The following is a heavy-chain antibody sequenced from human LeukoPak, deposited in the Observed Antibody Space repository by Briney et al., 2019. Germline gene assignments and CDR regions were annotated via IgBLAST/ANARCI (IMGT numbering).Heavy chain of an antibody. V-gene: IGHV3-23*01. CDR1: GSTFSAYT. Sequence: PGGSLRLSCAVSGSTFSAYTMAWVRQAPGKGLEWVSITGRTILYADSVRGRFIISRDNSKNTLYLQLNSLRVDDTAVYYCAKLALIDASAFDIWGQGTMVTVSS. J-gene: IGHJ3*02. CDR3: AKLALIDASAFDI. D-gene: IGHD2-15*01. CDR2: TGRTI.